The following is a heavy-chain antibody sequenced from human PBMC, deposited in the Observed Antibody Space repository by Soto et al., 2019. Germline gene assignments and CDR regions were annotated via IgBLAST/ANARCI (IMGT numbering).Heavy chain of an antibody. V-gene: IGHV3-33*01. Sequence: GGSLRLSCAASGFTFSSYGMHWVRQAPGKGLEWVAVIWYDGSNKYYADSVKGRFTISRDNSKNTLYLQMNSLRAEDTAVYYCARDGPRRVGGTILNYYMDVWGKGTTVTVSS. CDR2: IWYDGSNK. CDR3: ARDGPRRVGGTILNYYMDV. J-gene: IGHJ6*03. CDR1: GFTFSSYG. D-gene: IGHD3-3*01.